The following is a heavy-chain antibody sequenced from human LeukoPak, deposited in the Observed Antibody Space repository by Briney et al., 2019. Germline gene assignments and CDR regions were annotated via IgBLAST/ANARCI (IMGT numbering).Heavy chain of an antibody. CDR3: ATGENGYGYIRGFDY. Sequence: GGSERLSCAASGFSFSSYAMNWVRLAPGKGLEWVSVISGSGGSTFYADSVKGRFTISRDNSKNTLYLQMNSLRAEDTAVYYCATGENGYGYIRGFDYWGQGT. CDR1: GFSFSSYA. D-gene: IGHD5-24*01. V-gene: IGHV3-23*01. J-gene: IGHJ4*02. CDR2: ISGSGGST.